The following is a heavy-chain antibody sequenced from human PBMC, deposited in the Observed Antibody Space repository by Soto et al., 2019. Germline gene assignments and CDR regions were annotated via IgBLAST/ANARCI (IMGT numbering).Heavy chain of an antibody. J-gene: IGHJ3*01. Sequence: GGSLRLSCAASGFTFSSYAMSWVRQAPGKGLEWVSAISGSGGSTYYADSVKGRFTISRDNSKNTLYLQMNSLRAEDTAVYYCAKDVYASGSPGAFDVWGQGTRVTVAS. D-gene: IGHD6-19*01. CDR1: GFTFSSYA. CDR3: AKDVYASGSPGAFDV. V-gene: IGHV3-23*01. CDR2: ISGSGGST.